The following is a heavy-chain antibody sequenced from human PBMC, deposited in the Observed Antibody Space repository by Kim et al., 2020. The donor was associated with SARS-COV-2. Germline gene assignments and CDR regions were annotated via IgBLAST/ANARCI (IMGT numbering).Heavy chain of an antibody. CDR1: GGTFSSYA. V-gene: IGHV1-69*13. J-gene: IGHJ4*02. Sequence: SVKVSCKASGGTFSSYAISWVRQAPGQGLEWMGGIIPIFGTSNYAQKFQGRVTITADESRRTAYMELSSLRSEDTAVYYCAREGGAVIAILWGQGTLVTVSS. D-gene: IGHD2-21*01. CDR3: AREGGAVIAIL. CDR2: IIPIFGTS.